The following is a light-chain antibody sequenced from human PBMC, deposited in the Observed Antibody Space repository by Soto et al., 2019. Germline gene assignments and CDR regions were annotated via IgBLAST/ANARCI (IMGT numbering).Light chain of an antibody. J-gene: IGKJ2*01. CDR2: DDS. V-gene: IGKV1-5*01. CDR3: EQHNSY. Sequence: DIPMTQSPSTLSASVGDRVTITCRASQSISSWLAWYQQKPGKAPKLLIYDDSSLESGVPSRFSGSGSVTEFTLTIGSLQPDDFATYDCEQHNSYFDQLTKLVFK. CDR1: QSISSW.